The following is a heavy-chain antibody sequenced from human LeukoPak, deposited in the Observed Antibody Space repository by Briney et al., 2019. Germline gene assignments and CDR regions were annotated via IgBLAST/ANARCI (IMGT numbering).Heavy chain of an antibody. V-gene: IGHV4-59*11. D-gene: IGHD6-13*01. J-gene: IGHJ4*02. CDR2: IYYSGST. Sequence: SETLSLTCSVSGASISSHYWSWIRQPPGKGLEYIGYIYYSGSTNYNPSLKSRVTISVDTSKNQFSLKLSSVTAADTAVYYCARAGSSSWYLDHWGQGTLVTVSS. CDR3: ARAGSSSWYLDH. CDR1: GASISSHY.